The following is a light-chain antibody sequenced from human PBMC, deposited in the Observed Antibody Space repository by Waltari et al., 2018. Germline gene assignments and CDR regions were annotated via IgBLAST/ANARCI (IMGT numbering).Light chain of an antibody. Sequence: EIVLTQSPATLSLSPGERATLSCRASQTISRYLAWYQQKPGQAPRLLIYDTSNRATGIPARFSGSGSGTDFTRTISSLEPEDFAVYYCQQRSNSFGGGTRVEIK. J-gene: IGKJ4*01. V-gene: IGKV3-11*01. CDR1: QTISRY. CDR3: QQRSNS. CDR2: DTS.